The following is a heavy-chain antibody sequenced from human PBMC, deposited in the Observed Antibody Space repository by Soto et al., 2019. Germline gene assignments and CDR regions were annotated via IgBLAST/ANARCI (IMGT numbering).Heavy chain of an antibody. CDR2: IHYSGST. CDR3: ARARYQLLHPYYYGMDV. D-gene: IGHD2-2*01. V-gene: IGHV4-59*01. Sequence: SETLSLTCTVSGGSISSYYWSWIRQSPGKGLEWIGYIHYSGSTKSNPSLKSRVTISVDTSRNQVSLKLSSVTAADSAVYFCARARYQLLHPYYYGMDVWGQGTTVHRLL. CDR1: GGSISSYY. J-gene: IGHJ6*02.